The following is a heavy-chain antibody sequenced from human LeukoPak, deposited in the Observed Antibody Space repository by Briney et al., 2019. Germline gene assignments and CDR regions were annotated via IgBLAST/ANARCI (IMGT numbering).Heavy chain of an antibody. CDR2: IKQDGTEK. CDR3: ARASGDFWSGYYREYYYYYMDV. D-gene: IGHD3-3*01. V-gene: IGHV3-7*01. J-gene: IGHJ6*03. CDR1: GFTFTTYW. Sequence: PGGSLRLSCAASGFTFTTYWMSWVRQAPGKGLEWVANIKQDGTEKYYVDSVKGRFTISRDNSKNTLYLQMNSLRAEDTAVYYCARASGDFWSGYYREYYYYYMDVWGKGTTVTVSS.